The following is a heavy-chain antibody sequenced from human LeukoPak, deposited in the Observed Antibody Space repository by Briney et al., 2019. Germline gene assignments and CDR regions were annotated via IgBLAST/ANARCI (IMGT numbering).Heavy chain of an antibody. D-gene: IGHD3-3*01. CDR2: ILYTGNT. CDR3: ARLTIFGVLTINWFDP. Sequence: SETLSLTCTVSGGSISSSNHYWGWIRQPPGKGLEWIGSILYTGNTHYNPSFKSRATLSVDTSKKQVSLKLTSVTAADTAMYSCARLTIFGVLTINWFDPWGQGTLVTVSS. J-gene: IGHJ5*02. V-gene: IGHV4-39*07. CDR1: GGSISSSNHY.